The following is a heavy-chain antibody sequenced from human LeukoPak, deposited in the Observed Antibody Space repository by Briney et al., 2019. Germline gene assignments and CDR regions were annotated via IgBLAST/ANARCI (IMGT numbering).Heavy chain of an antibody. CDR1: GFTFSSYS. CDR2: ISSSSSTI. CDR3: AKQSYARSLGE. Sequence: PGGSLRLSCPASGFTFSSYSMNWVRQAPGKGLEWVSYISSSSSTIYYADSVKGRFTISRDNAKNSLYLQMSSLRVEDTAMYYCAKQSYARSLGEGGPGTLVTVSS. D-gene: IGHD2-8*01. J-gene: IGHJ4*02. V-gene: IGHV3-48*04.